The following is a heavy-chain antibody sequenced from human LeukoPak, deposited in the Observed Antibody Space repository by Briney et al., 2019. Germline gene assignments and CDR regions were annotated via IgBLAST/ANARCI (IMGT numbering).Heavy chain of an antibody. V-gene: IGHV3-30*04. Sequence: PGGSLRLSCAASGFTFSNYAMHWVRQAPGRGLEWVAVLSYDGTNKYYADSVRGRFTISRDNSQNTLYLQMNSLRADDTALYYCAKGGPYTSLVTGAYWGQGTLVTVSS. CDR2: LSYDGTNK. J-gene: IGHJ4*02. CDR1: GFTFSNYA. D-gene: IGHD5-18*01. CDR3: AKGGPYTSLVTGAY.